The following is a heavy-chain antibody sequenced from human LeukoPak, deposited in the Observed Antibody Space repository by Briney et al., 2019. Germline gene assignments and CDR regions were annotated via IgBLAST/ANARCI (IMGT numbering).Heavy chain of an antibody. CDR2: INHSGST. CDR1: GGSFSGYY. Sequence: PSETLSLTCAVYGGSFSGYYWSWIRQPPGKGLEWIGEINHSGSTNYNPSLKSRVTISVDTSKNQFSLKLSSVTAADTAVYYCARGRAAWDQGTLVTVSS. J-gene: IGHJ5*02. V-gene: IGHV4-34*01. CDR3: ARGRAA.